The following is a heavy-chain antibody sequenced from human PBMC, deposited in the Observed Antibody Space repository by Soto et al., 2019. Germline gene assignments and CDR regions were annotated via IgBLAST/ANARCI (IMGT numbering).Heavy chain of an antibody. Sequence: QVQLVQSGAEVKTPGSSVKVSCEASGGTFNSYSINWVRQAPGQGREWMGRIIPMFGTTDYAQRFQGRVTFTADESINTASMEVTNLTSEDTAVYYCARAAVLTFTRFYDVDVWGQGTTVTVSS. CDR2: IIPMFGTT. V-gene: IGHV1-69*18. CDR3: ARAAVLTFTRFYDVDV. CDR1: GGTFNSYS. D-gene: IGHD6-13*01. J-gene: IGHJ6*02.